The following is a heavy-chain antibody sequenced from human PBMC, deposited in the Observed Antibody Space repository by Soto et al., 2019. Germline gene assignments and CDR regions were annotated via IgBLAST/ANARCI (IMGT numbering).Heavy chain of an antibody. V-gene: IGHV1-69*01. J-gene: IGHJ4*02. CDR1: GGSFSKYS. D-gene: IGHD5-18*01. CDR3: AASRWIQLWTADF. Sequence: QVHLVQSGAEVKKPGSSVKVSCKTSGGSFSKYSISWLRQAPGQGLEWMGGIFPISVTTHYAQRFQGRVTITADDLTTTSYMEVSSLKFEDTAVYYCAASRWIQLWTADFWGQGTRVTVSS. CDR2: IFPISVTT.